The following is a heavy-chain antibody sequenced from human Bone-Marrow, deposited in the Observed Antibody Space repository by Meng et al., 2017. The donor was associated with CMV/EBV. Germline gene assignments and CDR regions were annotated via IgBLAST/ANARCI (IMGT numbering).Heavy chain of an antibody. CDR1: VFTFSSDG. V-gene: IGHV3-30*18. J-gene: IGHJ4*02. D-gene: IGHD1-26*01. Sequence: SAASVFTFSSDGMHWVRQAPGKGLEWVAVISYDGSNKYYADSVKGRFTISRDNSKNTLYLQMNSLRAEDTAVYYCAKEAPLRTVGDYWGQGTLVTVSS. CDR2: ISYDGSNK. CDR3: AKEAPLRTVGDY.